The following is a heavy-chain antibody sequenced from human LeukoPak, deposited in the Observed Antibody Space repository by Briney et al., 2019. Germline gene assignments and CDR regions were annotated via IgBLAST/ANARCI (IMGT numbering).Heavy chain of an antibody. J-gene: IGHJ6*03. CDR3: ARFTQYRGYNMDV. Sequence: GGSLRLSCAVSGFTYISYGMNWVRQAPGKGLEWVSGISGSGDNTYYADSVKGRFTISRDNSKNTLYLQMNSLRAEDTAVYYCARFTQYRGYNMDVWGKGTTVTVSS. D-gene: IGHD3-16*02. CDR2: ISGSGDNT. CDR1: GFTYISYG. V-gene: IGHV3-23*01.